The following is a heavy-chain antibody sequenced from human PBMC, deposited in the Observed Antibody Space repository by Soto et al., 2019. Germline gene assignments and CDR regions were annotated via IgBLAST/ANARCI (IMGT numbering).Heavy chain of an antibody. D-gene: IGHD7-27*01. V-gene: IGHV3-23*01. CDR2: ISGSGGST. J-gene: IGHJ4*02. CDR1: GFTFSIFA. Sequence: WGSLRLSCAASGFTFSIFAMSFCGHSPWKGLEWVSTISGSGGSTYYADAVKGRFTISRDNSMGTLYLQMKSLRVEDTAIYYCAKEVSLGSTVDLGYWGQGALVTVSS. CDR3: AKEVSLGSTVDLGY.